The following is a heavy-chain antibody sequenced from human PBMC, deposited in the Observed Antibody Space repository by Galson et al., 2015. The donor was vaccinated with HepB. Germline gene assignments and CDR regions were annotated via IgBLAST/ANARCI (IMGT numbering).Heavy chain of an antibody. CDR2: ISGSGGST. V-gene: IGHV3-23*01. J-gene: IGHJ5*02. CDR1: GFTFSSYA. D-gene: IGHD3-3*01. Sequence: SLRLSCAASGFTFSSYAMSRVRQAPGKGLEWVSAISGSGGSTYYADSVKGRFTISRDNSKNTLYLQMNSLRAEDTAVYYCAREHDVWSGANWFDPWGQGTLVTVSS. CDR3: AREHDVWSGANWFDP.